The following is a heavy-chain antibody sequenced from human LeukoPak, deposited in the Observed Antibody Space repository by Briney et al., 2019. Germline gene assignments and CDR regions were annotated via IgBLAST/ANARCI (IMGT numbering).Heavy chain of an antibody. CDR2: MYHSGST. J-gene: IGHJ4*02. CDR1: GYSISSAYY. V-gene: IGHV4-38-2*02. D-gene: IGHD7-27*01. CDR3: ARGFRGDNFDY. Sequence: SETLSLTCSVSGYSISSAYYWGWIRQPPGKGLEWIGTMYHSGSTNYNPSLKSRVTISVDTSKNQFSLKLSSVTAADTAVYFCARGFRGDNFDYWGQGTLVTVSS.